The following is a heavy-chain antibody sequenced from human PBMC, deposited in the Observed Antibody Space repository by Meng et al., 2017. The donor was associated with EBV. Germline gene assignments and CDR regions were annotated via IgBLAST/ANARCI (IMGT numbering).Heavy chain of an antibody. Sequence: QGQTVKVGAEGKKPGSSRKVSRKTSGGTFRSDAISWVRQAPGQGLEWMGGLIPMSDAPHYAQKFQGRVTITADESTSTHYMDLSGLRSEDTAVYYCASESGRGFTPDYWGQGTLVTVPS. CDR1: GGTFRSDA. CDR2: LIPMSDAP. V-gene: IGHV1-69*01. D-gene: IGHD3-10*01. J-gene: IGHJ4*02. CDR3: ASESGRGFTPDY.